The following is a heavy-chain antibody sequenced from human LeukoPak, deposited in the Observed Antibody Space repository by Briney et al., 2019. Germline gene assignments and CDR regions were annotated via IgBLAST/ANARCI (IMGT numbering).Heavy chain of an antibody. V-gene: IGHV1-69*13. CDR3: ARGAGVVPAAKSLGYYLYYYMDV. CDR2: IVPVFGAV. J-gene: IGHJ6*03. CDR1: GDTYSTFG. D-gene: IGHD2-2*01. Sequence: SVKVSCKVSGDTYSTFGFTWVRQAPGQGLEWMGGIVPVFGAVNYAPGFQDRITVTADESTSTVYMELNSLRSDDSAVYFCARGAGVVPAAKSLGYYLYYYMDVWGEGTTVTVSS.